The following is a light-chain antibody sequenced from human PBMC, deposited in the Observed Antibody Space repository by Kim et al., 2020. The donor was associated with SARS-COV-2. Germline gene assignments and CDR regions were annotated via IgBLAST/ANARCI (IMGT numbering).Light chain of an antibody. V-gene: IGKV1-9*01. CDR1: QGIGTL. CDR3: QQLNSYPLT. J-gene: IGKJ4*02. CDR2: SAS. Sequence: VGERVNITSRASQGIGTLLAWYQQKAGRDPKLRIESASTLQSGVAPRFSGSGSGTEFTLTIISLQPEDVATYYCQQLNSYPLTFGGGTKVDIK.